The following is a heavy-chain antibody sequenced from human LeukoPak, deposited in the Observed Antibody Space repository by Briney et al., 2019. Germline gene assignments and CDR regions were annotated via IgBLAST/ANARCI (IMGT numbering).Heavy chain of an antibody. CDR1: GFTLSSYW. V-gene: IGHV3-7*01. D-gene: IGHD5-12*01. J-gene: IGHJ4*02. Sequence: GGSLRLSCAASGFTLSSYWMSWVRQARGKGVEWVANIKREGSEKYCVDCVEGLFLISRDNAKNSLYLQINSLIADDTAVYYCARGGGSSDYWGQGTLVAVSS. CDR2: IKREGSEK. CDR3: ARGGGSSDY.